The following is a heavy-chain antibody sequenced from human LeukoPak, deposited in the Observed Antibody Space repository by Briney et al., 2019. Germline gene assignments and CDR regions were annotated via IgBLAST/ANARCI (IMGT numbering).Heavy chain of an antibody. J-gene: IGHJ4*02. CDR3: TTDGGITIRPLFDF. Sequence: PGGSLRLSCAASGITFTSACMGWLRQAPGKGGEWVGRIKSKTDGGTTDYAAPVRGRFTISTDDSKITSYLQMNNLKIEDTAVYYCTTDGGITIRPLFDFWGQGTLVTVSS. V-gene: IGHV3-15*01. D-gene: IGHD1-14*01. CDR2: IKSKTDGGTT. CDR1: GITFTSAC.